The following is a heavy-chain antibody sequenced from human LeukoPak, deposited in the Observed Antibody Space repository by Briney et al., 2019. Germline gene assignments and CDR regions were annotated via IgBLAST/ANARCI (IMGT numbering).Heavy chain of an antibody. J-gene: IGHJ1*01. CDR1: GYTFTGYY. D-gene: IGHD3-22*01. CDR2: INPNSGGT. Sequence: ASVKVSCKASGYTFTGYYMHWVRQAPGQGLEWMGWINPNSGGTNYAQKFQDRVTMTRDTSISTAYMELSRLRSDDTAVYYCAQYYYDSSGYKAIGYFQHWGQGTLVTVSS. CDR3: AQYYYDSSGYKAIGYFQH. V-gene: IGHV1-2*02.